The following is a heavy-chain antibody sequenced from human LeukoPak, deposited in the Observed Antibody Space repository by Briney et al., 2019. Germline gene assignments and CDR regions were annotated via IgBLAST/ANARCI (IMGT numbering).Heavy chain of an antibody. CDR3: AREGGRSYYDFWRGYPFDF. J-gene: IGHJ4*02. Sequence: PSQTLSLTCAVSGGSISSGGYSWSWIRQPPGKGLEWIGYIYHSGSTYYNPSLKSRVTISVDRSKNQFSLKLSSVTAADTAVYFCAREGGRSYYDFWRGYPFDFWGQGTLVTVSS. V-gene: IGHV4-30-2*01. CDR2: IYHSGST. CDR1: GGSISSGGYS. D-gene: IGHD3-3*01.